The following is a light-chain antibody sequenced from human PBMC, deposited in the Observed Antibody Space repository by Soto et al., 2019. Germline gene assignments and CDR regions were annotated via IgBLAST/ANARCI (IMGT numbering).Light chain of an antibody. J-gene: IGKJ1*01. CDR2: DVS. CDR3: QQYGTSPT. Sequence: EIVLTQSPGTLSLSPGERATLSCRASQSDSNSYLAWYQQKPGQAPRLLIDDVSSRATGIPDRFSGSGSGTDFTLTISRLEPEDFAVYFCQQYGTSPTFGQGTEVEIK. CDR1: QSDSNSY. V-gene: IGKV3-20*01.